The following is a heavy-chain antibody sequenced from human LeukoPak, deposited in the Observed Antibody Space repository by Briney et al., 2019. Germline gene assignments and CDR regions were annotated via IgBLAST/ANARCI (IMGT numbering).Heavy chain of an antibody. CDR3: AKVRSDY. Sequence: GRSLRLSCAASGFTFSSYGMHWVRQAPGKGLEWVAVISYDGSNKYYADSAKGRFTISRDNSKNTLYLQMNSLRAEDTAVYYCAKVRSDYWGQGTLVTVSS. V-gene: IGHV3-30*18. CDR2: ISYDGSNK. CDR1: GFTFSSYG. J-gene: IGHJ4*02.